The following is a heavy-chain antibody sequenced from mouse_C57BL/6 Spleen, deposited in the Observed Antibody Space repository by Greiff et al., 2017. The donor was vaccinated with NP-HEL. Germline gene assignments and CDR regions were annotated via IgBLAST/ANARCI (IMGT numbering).Heavy chain of an antibody. Sequence: EVQLVESGGGLVKPGGSLKLSCAASGFTFSSYAMSWVRQTPEKRLEWVATISDGGSYTYYPDNVKGRFTISRDNAKNNLYLQMSHLKSEDTAMYYCARDDYDYGYWGQGTSVTVSS. CDR3: ARDDYDYGY. D-gene: IGHD2-4*01. V-gene: IGHV5-4*01. CDR1: GFTFSSYA. CDR2: ISDGGSYT. J-gene: IGHJ4*01.